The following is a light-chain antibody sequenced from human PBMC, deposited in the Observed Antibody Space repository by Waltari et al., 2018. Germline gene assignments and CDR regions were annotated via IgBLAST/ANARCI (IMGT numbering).Light chain of an antibody. CDR3: QNHGRLPAK. CDR1: QSVSKY. Sequence: EVVFTQSPGTLSLSPGERDTLSCRASQSVSKYLAWYQQRPGQAPRLLIYAASTRATGIPDRFSGSGYGTDFSLTISRLEPEDFAVYYCQNHGRLPAKFGQGTKVEIK. J-gene: IGKJ1*01. V-gene: IGKV3-20*01. CDR2: AAS.